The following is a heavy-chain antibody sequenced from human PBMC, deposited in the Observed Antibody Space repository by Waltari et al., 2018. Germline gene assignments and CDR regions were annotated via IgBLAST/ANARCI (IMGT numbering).Heavy chain of an antibody. V-gene: IGHV4-39*01. CDR1: GGSISSSSYY. J-gene: IGHJ6*03. Sequence: QLQLQESGPGLVKPSETLSLTRTVSGGSISSSSYYWGWIRQPPGKGLEWIGSIYYSGSTYYNPSLKSRVTISVDTSKNQFSLKLSSVTAADTAVYYCGRGYHYYYYMDVWGKGTTVTVSS. CDR3: GRGYHYYYYMDV. CDR2: IYYSGST.